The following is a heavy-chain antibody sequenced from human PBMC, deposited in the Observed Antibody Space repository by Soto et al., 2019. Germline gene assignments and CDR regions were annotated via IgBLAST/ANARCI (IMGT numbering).Heavy chain of an antibody. CDR1: GYTFNNYD. V-gene: IGHV1-8*02. Sequence: ASVKVSCKASGYTFNNYDIHWVRQTPGHGLEWMGWMNPNSGNTGYAQNFRGRVTMTQNTAIGTAYMELSSLRSDDTATYYCTRAYGAETFDFWGQGTRVTVSS. D-gene: IGHD3-10*01. CDR2: MNPNSGNT. J-gene: IGHJ5*01. CDR3: TRAYGAETFDF.